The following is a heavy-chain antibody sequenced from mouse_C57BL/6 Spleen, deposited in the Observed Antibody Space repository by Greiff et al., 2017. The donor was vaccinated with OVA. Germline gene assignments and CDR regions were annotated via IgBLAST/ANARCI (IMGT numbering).Heavy chain of an antibody. CDR3: ARDRGYDGYYFDY. J-gene: IGHJ2*01. V-gene: IGHV3-5*01. CDR2: IYYSGTI. D-gene: IGHD2-2*01. CDR1: GISITTGNYR. Sequence: EVKLVESGPGLVKPSQTVFLTCTVTGISITTGNYRWSWIRQFPGNKLEWIGYIYYSGTITYNPSLTSRTTITRNTPKNQFFLEMNSLTAEDTATYYCARDRGYDGYYFDYWGQGTTLTVSS.